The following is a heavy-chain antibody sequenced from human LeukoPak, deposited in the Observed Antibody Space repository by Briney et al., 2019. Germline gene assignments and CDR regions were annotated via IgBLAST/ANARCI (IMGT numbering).Heavy chain of an antibody. CDR1: GFTFSSYT. V-gene: IGHV3-23*01. CDR2: ITTSDGNT. Sequence: GGSLRLSCAASGFTFSSYTMSWVRQAPGKGLEWVSTITTSDGNTYYADSVKGRFTVSRDNSKNTLFLQMNSLRAEDTVVYYCAKDGGLWVSAHWGDSWGRGTLVTVSS. CDR3: AKDGGLWVSAHWGDS. D-gene: IGHD7-27*01. J-gene: IGHJ4*02.